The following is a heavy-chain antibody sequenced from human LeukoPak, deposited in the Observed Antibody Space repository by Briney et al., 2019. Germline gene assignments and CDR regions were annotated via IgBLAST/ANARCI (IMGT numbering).Heavy chain of an antibody. J-gene: IGHJ6*02. CDR3: ARDASLDV. CDR2: IYYSGTT. V-gene: IGHV4-31*03. Sequence: PSETLSLTCTVSGGSISSGGYYWNWIRQYPGKGLEWIGSIYYSGTTYYNPSLKNRVTISVDTSKNQFFLRLSSVTAADTAVYYCARDASLDVWGQGTTVTVSS. CDR1: GGSISSGGYY.